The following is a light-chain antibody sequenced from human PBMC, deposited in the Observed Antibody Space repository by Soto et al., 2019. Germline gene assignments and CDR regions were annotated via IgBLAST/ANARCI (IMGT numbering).Light chain of an antibody. CDR2: AAS. V-gene: IGKV1-9*01. CDR3: QQVNSYPLT. Sequence: DIQLTQSPSFLSASVGDRVTITCRASQGISSYLAWYQQKPGKAPKVLIYAASTLQSGVPSRFSGSGSGTEFTLTISSLQPEDFATSYCQQVNSYPLTFGPGTKSGYQT. CDR1: QGISSY. J-gene: IGKJ3*01.